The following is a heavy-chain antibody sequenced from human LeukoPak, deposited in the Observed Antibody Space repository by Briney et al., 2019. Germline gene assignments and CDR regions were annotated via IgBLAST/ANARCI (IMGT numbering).Heavy chain of an antibody. V-gene: IGHV1-8*01. CDR3: ARGKGYSYGLSAIDY. Sequence: ASVKVSCKASGYTFTSHDINWVRRASGQGLEWMGWMNPNSGNTGYAQKFQGRVTMTRNTSISTAYMELNSLRSEDTAVYYCARGKGYSYGLSAIDYWGQGTLVTVPS. D-gene: IGHD5-18*01. CDR2: MNPNSGNT. CDR1: GYTFTSHD. J-gene: IGHJ4*02.